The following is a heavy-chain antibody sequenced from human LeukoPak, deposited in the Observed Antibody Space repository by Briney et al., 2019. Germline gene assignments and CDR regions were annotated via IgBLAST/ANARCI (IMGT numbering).Heavy chain of an antibody. CDR1: GFTFSSYA. J-gene: IGHJ4*02. D-gene: IGHD1-26*01. Sequence: GGSLRLSCAASGFTFSSYAMHWVRQAPGKGLEWVSAISGSGGSTYYADSVTGRFTISRDNSKNTLYLQMNSLRAEDTAVYYCAKDQGYSGSYYLVYWGQGTLVTVSS. CDR3: AKDQGYSGSYYLVY. V-gene: IGHV3-23*01. CDR2: ISGSGGST.